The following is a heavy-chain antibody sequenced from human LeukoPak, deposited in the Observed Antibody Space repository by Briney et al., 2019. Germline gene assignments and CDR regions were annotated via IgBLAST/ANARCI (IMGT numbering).Heavy chain of an antibody. D-gene: IGHD4-17*01. CDR3: ARRRMTTVTNSPVDY. J-gene: IGHJ4*02. Sequence: PGRSLRLSCAASGFTFSSYEMNWVRQAPGKGLEWVSYISSSGSTIYYADSVKGRFTISRDNAKNSLYLQMNSLRAEDTAVYYCARRRMTTVTNSPVDYWGQGTLVTVSS. V-gene: IGHV3-48*03. CDR1: GFTFSSYE. CDR2: ISSSGSTI.